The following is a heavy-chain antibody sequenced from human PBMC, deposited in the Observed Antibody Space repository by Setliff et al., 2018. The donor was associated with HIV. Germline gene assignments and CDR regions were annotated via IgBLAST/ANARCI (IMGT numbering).Heavy chain of an antibody. CDR3: ARVKPHLRRSGSYWIVDY. CDR2: ITPTSSFL. CDR1: GFTFSTYT. D-gene: IGHD1-26*01. Sequence: PGGSLRLSCAASGFTFSTYTMNWVRQAPGKGLEWVSFITPTSSFLKYADSVKGRFTISRDNAKNSVYLQMNSLRAEDTAVYHCARVKPHLRRSGSYWIVDYWGQGTLVTVSS. V-gene: IGHV3-21*01. J-gene: IGHJ4*02.